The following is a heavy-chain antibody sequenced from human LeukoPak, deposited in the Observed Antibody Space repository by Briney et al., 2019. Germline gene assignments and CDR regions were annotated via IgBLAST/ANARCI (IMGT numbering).Heavy chain of an antibody. D-gene: IGHD3-22*01. CDR3: ARHKGNYYDSSGSDNWFDP. Sequence: SETLSLTCTVSGGSISSRPYSWGWIRQPPGQGLEWLGSFYYSGSTYYKPSLKSRLTISVDTSKNQFSLKLSSVTAADTAVYYCARHKGNYYDSSGSDNWFDPWGQGTLVTVSS. CDR2: FYYSGST. V-gene: IGHV4-39*01. CDR1: GGSISSRPYS. J-gene: IGHJ5*02.